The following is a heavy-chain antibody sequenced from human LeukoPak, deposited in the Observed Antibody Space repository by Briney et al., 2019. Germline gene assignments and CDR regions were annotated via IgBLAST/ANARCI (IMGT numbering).Heavy chain of an antibody. Sequence: GGSLRLSCAASGSTFSGYGMNWVRQAPGKGLEWVAVISYDGSNKYYADSVKGRFTISRDNSKNTLYLQMNSLRAEDTAVYYCAKRMGPSIAATDLDYWGQGTLVTVSS. CDR3: AKRMGPSIAATDLDY. V-gene: IGHV3-30*18. CDR2: ISYDGSNK. J-gene: IGHJ4*02. CDR1: GSTFSGYG. D-gene: IGHD6-13*01.